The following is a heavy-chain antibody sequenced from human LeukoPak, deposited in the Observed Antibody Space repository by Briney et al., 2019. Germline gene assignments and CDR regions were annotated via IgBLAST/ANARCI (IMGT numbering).Heavy chain of an antibody. J-gene: IGHJ3*02. CDR1: GDSTSSSTYY. CDR2: IYDSGTT. V-gene: IGHV4-39*01. D-gene: IGHD5-12*01. Sequence: SETLSLTCTVSGDSTSSSTYYWDWIRQAPGKGLEWIGNIYDSGTTHYNPSLKSRVTISGDTSKNLFSLKLNSVTAADTAIYYCATHRRSGSGGSENAFEIWGQGTMVTVSS. CDR3: ATHRRSGSGGSENAFEI.